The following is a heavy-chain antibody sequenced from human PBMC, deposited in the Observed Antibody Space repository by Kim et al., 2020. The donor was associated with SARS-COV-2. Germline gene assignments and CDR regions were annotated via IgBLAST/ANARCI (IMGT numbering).Heavy chain of an antibody. CDR3: TRFVRGSYRSDY. V-gene: IGHV3-73*01. D-gene: IGHD3-16*02. Sequence: GGSLRLSCAASGFTFSGSAMNWVRQASGKGLEWVGRIRSKANSYATAYAASVKGRFTISRDDSKNTAYLQMNSLKTEDTAVYYCTRFVRGSYRSDYWGQGTLVTVSS. J-gene: IGHJ4*02. CDR2: IRSKANSYAT. CDR1: GFTFSGSA.